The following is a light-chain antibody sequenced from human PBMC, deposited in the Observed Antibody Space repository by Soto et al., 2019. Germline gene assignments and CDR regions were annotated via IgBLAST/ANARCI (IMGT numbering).Light chain of an antibody. CDR2: EGS. CDR1: SSDVGSYNL. V-gene: IGLV2-23*01. J-gene: IGLJ2*01. CDR3: CSHAGSVV. Sequence: QSALTQPASVSGSPGQSITISCTGTSSDVGSYNLVSWYQQHPGKAPKLMIYEGSKRPSGVSNRFSGSKSGNTASLTISGLQAEHDADYHCCSHAGSVVFGGGTKLTLL.